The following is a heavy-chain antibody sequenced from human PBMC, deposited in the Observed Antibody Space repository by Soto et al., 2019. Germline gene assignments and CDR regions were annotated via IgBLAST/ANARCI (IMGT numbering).Heavy chain of an antibody. CDR3: ARRLATAGTWWFDP. CDR2: IYYSGST. Sequence: SETLSLTCTVSGGSISSYYWSWIRQPPGKGLEWIGYIYYSGSTNYNPSLKSRVTISVDTSKNQFSLKLSSVTAVDTAVYYCARRLATAGTWWFDPWGQGTLVTVSS. J-gene: IGHJ5*02. CDR1: GGSISSYY. V-gene: IGHV4-59*01. D-gene: IGHD6-13*01.